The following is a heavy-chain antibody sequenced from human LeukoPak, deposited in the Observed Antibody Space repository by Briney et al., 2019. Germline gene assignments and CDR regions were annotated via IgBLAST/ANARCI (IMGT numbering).Heavy chain of an antibody. CDR2: IPHTGTT. CDR3: ARVVDTALYYFDY. Sequence: SETLSLTCTVSGGSISSYYWSWLRQPPGKGLEWIGYIPHTGTTSYRSSLKSRVTISVDSSKNQLSLKLASVTAADTAVYFCARVVDTALYYFDYWGQGTLVTVSS. J-gene: IGHJ4*02. CDR1: GGSISSYY. V-gene: IGHV4-59*08. D-gene: IGHD5-18*01.